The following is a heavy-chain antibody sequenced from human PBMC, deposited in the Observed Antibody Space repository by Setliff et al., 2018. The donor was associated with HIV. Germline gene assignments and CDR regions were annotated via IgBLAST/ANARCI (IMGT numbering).Heavy chain of an antibody. CDR3: ARAGYYGSTSYWEYFQH. D-gene: IGHD3-22*01. CDR1: GGSISSHY. CDR2: IYYNGIT. V-gene: IGHV4-59*11. J-gene: IGHJ1*01. Sequence: SETLSLTCTVSGGSISSHYWSWIRQPPGKGLEWIGSIYYNGITNYNPSLKSRVTVSVDTSRNQFSLKLSSVTAADTAVYYCARAGYYGSTSYWEYFQHWGQGTLVTVSS.